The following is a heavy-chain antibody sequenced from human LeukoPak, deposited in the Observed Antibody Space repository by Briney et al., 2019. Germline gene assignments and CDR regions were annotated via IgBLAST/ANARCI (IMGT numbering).Heavy chain of an antibody. V-gene: IGHV4-34*01. Sequence: PSETLSLTCAVYGGSFSGYYWSWIRQPPGKGLEWIGEINHSGSTNYNPSLKSRVTISVDTSKNQFSLKLSSVTAADTAVYYCARARSNGSGSYRCDYWGQGTLVTVSS. CDR2: INHSGST. J-gene: IGHJ4*02. CDR1: GGSFSGYY. CDR3: ARARSNGSGSYRCDY. D-gene: IGHD3-10*01.